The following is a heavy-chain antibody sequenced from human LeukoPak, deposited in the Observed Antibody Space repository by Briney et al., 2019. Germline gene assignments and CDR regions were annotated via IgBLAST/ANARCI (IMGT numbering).Heavy chain of an antibody. CDR1: GGSISSYY. V-gene: IGHV4-38-2*02. CDR3: ARVGRDYYDSSGYYLGGIFDY. CDR2: IYHSGST. Sequence: PSETLSLTCTVSGGSISSYYWSWIRQPPGKGLEWIGSIYHSGSTYYNPSLKSRVTISVDTSKNQFSLKLSSVTAADTAVYYCARVGRDYYDSSGYYLGGIFDYWGQGTLVTVSS. D-gene: IGHD3-22*01. J-gene: IGHJ4*02.